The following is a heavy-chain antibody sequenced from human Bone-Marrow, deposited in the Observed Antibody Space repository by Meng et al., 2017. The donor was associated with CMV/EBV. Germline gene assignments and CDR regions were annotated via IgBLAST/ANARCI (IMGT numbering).Heavy chain of an antibody. CDR1: GGSVSSGSYY. D-gene: IGHD2-15*01. V-gene: IGHV4-61*01. CDR3: ARDTLYYYYGMDV. Sequence: SETLSLTCTVSGGSVSSGSYYWSWIRQPPGKGLEWIGYIYYSGSTNYNPSLKSRVTISVDTSKNQFSLKLSSVTAGDTAVYYCARDTLYYYYGMDVWGQGTTVTVSS. J-gene: IGHJ6*02. CDR2: IYYSGST.